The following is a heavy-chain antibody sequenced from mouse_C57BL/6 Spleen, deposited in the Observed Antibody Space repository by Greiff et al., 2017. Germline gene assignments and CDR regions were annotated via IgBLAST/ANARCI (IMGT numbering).Heavy chain of an antibody. CDR3: ARGGYGSGGYYAMDY. CDR1: GYTFTSYW. Sequence: QVQLQQSGAELVRPGSSVKLSCKASGYTFTSYWMDWVKQRPGQGLEWIGNIYPSDSETHYNQKFKDKATLTVDKSSSTAYMQLSSLTSEDSAVYYCARGGYGSGGYYAMDYWGQGTSVTVSS. J-gene: IGHJ4*01. D-gene: IGHD1-1*01. CDR2: IYPSDSET. V-gene: IGHV1-61*01.